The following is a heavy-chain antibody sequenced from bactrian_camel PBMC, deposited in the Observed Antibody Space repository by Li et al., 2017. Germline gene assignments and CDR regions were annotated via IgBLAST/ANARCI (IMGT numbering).Heavy chain of an antibody. V-gene: IGHV3-2*01. CDR1: GLTSSLYY. CDR2: IYEEGTKT. D-gene: IGHD3*01. J-gene: IGHJ6*01. CDR3: ATGEPGVVFGTGALFGC. Sequence: HVQLVESGGGLVQPGGSLSVSCDVSGLTSSLYYVSWVRQAPGKGLEWVSSIYEEGTKTYYSDSVKGRFAISRDNAKNRVYLQMDNLQSEDTGLYYCATGEPGVVFGTGALFGCWGQGTQVTVS.